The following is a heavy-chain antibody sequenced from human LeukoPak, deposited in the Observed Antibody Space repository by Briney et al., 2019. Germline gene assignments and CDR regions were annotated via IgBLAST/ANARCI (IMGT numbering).Heavy chain of an antibody. D-gene: IGHD2-21*02. Sequence: ASVKVSCKASGYTFTDYFIHWVRQAPGQGLEWMGWINPNIGDASYAQKFQDRVTMTRDRSINTAYMELSRLTSDDTAGYYCARMALDGGDSIGFDSWAREPWSPSPQ. CDR2: INPNIGDA. CDR3: ARMALDGGDSIGFDS. V-gene: IGHV1-2*02. J-gene: IGHJ5*01. CDR1: GYTFTDYF.